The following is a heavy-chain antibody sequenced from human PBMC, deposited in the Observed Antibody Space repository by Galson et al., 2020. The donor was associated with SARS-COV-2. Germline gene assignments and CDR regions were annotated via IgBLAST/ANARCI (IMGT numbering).Heavy chain of an antibody. V-gene: IGHV5-51*01. CDR3: ARQGYGDYSYDY. CDR2: IYPGDSDT. CDR1: GYTFNTYY. D-gene: IGHD4-17*01. Sequence: ASVKVSCKGSGYTFNTYYIAWVRQMPGKGLEWMGVIYPGDSDTTYNPSFQGQVTISADKSTATAYLQWTSLKASDTAMYYCARQGYGDYSYDYWGLGTLVTVSS. J-gene: IGHJ4*02.